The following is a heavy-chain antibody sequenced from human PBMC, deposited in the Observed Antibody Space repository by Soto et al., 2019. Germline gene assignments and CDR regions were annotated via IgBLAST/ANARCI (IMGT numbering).Heavy chain of an antibody. CDR1: GFIFSTCG. CDR3: AKEGRYSSSWGHFYYGMDV. Sequence: GGSLRLSCGASGFIFSTCGRNWVRQAPGKGLEWVAFISNDGNTKYYAESLKGRVIISRANSRDTLFLQMNSLRPEDTAVYYCAKEGRYSSSWGHFYYGMDVWGRGTTVTVYS. J-gene: IGHJ6*02. D-gene: IGHD6-13*01. V-gene: IGHV3-30*18. CDR2: ISNDGNTK.